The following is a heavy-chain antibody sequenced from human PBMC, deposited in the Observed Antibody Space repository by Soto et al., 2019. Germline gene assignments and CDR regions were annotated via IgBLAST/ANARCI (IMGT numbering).Heavy chain of an antibody. Sequence: EVQLVESGGGLVQPGGSLRLSCAASGFIFSSYDMHWVRHAPGKGLEWVSVIGPAGDTFYPGSVKGRFTISRENAKNSLYLQMNSLRAGDTAVYYCAGGLYYSASDSRGLVWVDVWGKGTTVTVSS. CDR2: IGPAGDT. V-gene: IGHV3-13*01. CDR1: GFIFSSYD. D-gene: IGHD3-22*01. CDR3: AGGLYYSASDSRGLVWVDV. J-gene: IGHJ6*04.